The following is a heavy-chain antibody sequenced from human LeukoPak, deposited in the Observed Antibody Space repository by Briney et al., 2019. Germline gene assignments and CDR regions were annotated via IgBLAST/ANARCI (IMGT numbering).Heavy chain of an antibody. D-gene: IGHD5-12*01. Sequence: PSETLSLTCTVSDDSITMYYWTWIRQPPGKGLEWIGYVDHTGSTKFNPSLNGRVSISRDTSNNFFSLRLRSVTAADTAVYYCAPSNSGYDWEMWFDPWGQGTLVTVSS. CDR2: VDHTGST. CDR3: APSNSGYDWEMWFDP. J-gene: IGHJ5*02. CDR1: DDSITMYY. V-gene: IGHV4-59*01.